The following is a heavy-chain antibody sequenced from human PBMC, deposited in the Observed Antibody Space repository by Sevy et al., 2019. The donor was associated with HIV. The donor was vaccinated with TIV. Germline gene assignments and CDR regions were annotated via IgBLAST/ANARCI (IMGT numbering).Heavy chain of an antibody. Sequence: GSLRLSCAASGFTFSSYSMNWVRQAPGKGPEWVSSISSSSSYIYYAESVKGRFTISRDKAKNSLYLQMNSLRAEDTAVYYCARVVAVAGCDAFDIWGQGTMVTVSS. CDR1: GFTFSSYS. V-gene: IGHV3-21*01. D-gene: IGHD6-19*01. CDR2: ISSSSSYI. CDR3: ARVVAVAGCDAFDI. J-gene: IGHJ3*02.